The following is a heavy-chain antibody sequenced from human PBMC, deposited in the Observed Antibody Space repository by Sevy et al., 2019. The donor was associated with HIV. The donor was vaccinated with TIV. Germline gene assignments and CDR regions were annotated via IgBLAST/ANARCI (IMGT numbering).Heavy chain of an antibody. V-gene: IGHV3-33*01. CDR1: GFTFSSYG. CDR3: AREGRQNDYYYYMDV. Sequence: GGSLRLSCAASGFTFSSYGIHWVRQAPGKGLEWVATSWYDGSKKYYVDSVKGRFNISRDNSKNTLYLRMNSLRAEDTAVYYCAREGRQNDYYYYMDVWGKGTTVTVSS. CDR2: SWYDGSKK. J-gene: IGHJ6*03.